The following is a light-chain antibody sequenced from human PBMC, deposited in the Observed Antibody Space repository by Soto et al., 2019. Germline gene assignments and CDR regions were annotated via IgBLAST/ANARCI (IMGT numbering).Light chain of an antibody. CDR1: SSDVGGYNY. CDR2: EVN. Sequence: HSVLTQPASVSASPGQSITISCTGTSSDVGGYNYVSWYQQHPGKAPKLIIYEVNNRPSGVSNRFSGSKSGNTASLTISGLQPEDEADYYCTSYTSRNTYFFGSGTKLTVL. J-gene: IGLJ1*01. V-gene: IGLV2-14*01. CDR3: TSYTSRNTYF.